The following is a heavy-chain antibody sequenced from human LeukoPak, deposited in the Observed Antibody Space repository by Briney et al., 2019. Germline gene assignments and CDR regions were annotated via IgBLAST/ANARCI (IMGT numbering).Heavy chain of an antibody. V-gene: IGHV3-23*01. CDR2: ISGSGGST. CDR3: ANGGSSWTKNWFDP. CDR1: GFTFSSYA. D-gene: IGHD6-13*01. Sequence: RPGGSLRLSCAASGFTFSSYAMSWVRQAPGKGLEWVSPISGSGGSTYYADSVKGRFTISRDNSKNTLYLQMNSLRAEDTAVYYCANGGSSWTKNWFDPWGQGTLVTVSS. J-gene: IGHJ5*02.